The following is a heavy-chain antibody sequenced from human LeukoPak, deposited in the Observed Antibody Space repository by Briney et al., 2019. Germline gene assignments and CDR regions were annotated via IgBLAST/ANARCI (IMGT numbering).Heavy chain of an antibody. Sequence: PGRSLRLSCAASGFTFSSYGTHWVRQAPGKGLEWVAVISYDGSNKYYADSVKGRFTISRDNSKNTLYLQMNSLRAEDTAVYYCAKDRRGALRYFDGTFDYWGQGTLVTVSS. V-gene: IGHV3-30*18. CDR1: GFTFSSYG. D-gene: IGHD3-9*01. CDR2: ISYDGSNK. CDR3: AKDRRGALRYFDGTFDY. J-gene: IGHJ4*02.